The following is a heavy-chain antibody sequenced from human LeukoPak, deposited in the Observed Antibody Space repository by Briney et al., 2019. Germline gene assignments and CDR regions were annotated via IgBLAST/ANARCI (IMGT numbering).Heavy chain of an antibody. V-gene: IGHV4-31*03. CDR2: IYYSGST. CDR1: GGSISSGGYY. J-gene: IGHJ4*02. CDR3: ARDTRTVSDQGIAVAGTWYFDY. D-gene: IGHD6-19*01. Sequence: PSQTLSLTCTVSGGSISSGGYYWSWIRQHPGKGLEWIGYIYYSGSTYYNQSLKSRVTISVDTSKNQFSLKLSSVTAADTAVYYCARDTRTVSDQGIAVAGTWYFDYWGQGTLVTVSS.